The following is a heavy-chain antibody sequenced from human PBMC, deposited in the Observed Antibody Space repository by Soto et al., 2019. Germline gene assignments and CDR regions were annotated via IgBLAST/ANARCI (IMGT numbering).Heavy chain of an antibody. J-gene: IGHJ6*02. CDR1: GFTFSDYY. V-gene: IGHV3-11*01. Sequence: GSLRLSCAASGFTFSDYYMSWIRQAPGKGLEWVSYISSSGSTIYYADSVKGRFTISRDNAKNSLYLQMNSLRAEDTAVYYCARDRGDSNYYYYGMDVWGQGTTVTVSS. D-gene: IGHD2-21*02. CDR3: ARDRGDSNYYYYGMDV. CDR2: ISSSGSTI.